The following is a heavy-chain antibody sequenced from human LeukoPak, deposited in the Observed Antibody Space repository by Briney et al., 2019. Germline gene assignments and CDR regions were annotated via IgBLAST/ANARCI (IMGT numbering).Heavy chain of an antibody. CDR3: ARSAVADTLSAYYFEY. J-gene: IGHJ4*02. V-gene: IGHV1-18*04. CDR1: GYTFITND. D-gene: IGHD6-19*01. Sequence: ASVKVSSKASGYTFITNDISWVRPAPGQRLEWMGWVCAYNGNTNYAQKLQGRATMTTDTSTNTTYMELSTLRSDDTAVYYCARSAVADTLSAYYFEYWGQGTLVTVSS. CDR2: VCAYNGNT.